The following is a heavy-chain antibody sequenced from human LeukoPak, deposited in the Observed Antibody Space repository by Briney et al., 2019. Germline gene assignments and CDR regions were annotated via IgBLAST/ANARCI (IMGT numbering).Heavy chain of an antibody. Sequence: GGSLRLSCAASGFTFSSFVMHWVRQAPGKGLERMAVIGHDGSYQQFADSVKGRFTISRDNSKNTLYLQMNNLRGEDTAVYYCVRDLGVGSYGDYWGQGTLVTVSS. J-gene: IGHJ4*02. D-gene: IGHD3-16*01. CDR2: IGHDGSYQ. CDR3: VRDLGVGSYGDY. V-gene: IGHV3-33*01. CDR1: GFTFSSFV.